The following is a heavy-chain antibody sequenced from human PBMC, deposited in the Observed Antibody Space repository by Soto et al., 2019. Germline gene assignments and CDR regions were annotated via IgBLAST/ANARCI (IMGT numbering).Heavy chain of an antibody. D-gene: IGHD3-22*01. J-gene: IGHJ5*02. CDR3: ARVRDYYDSSGYLNWFDP. CDR1: GGSISSYY. CDR2: IYYSGTT. Sequence: SETLSLTCTVSGGSISSYYWSWIRQPPGKGLEWIGYIYYSGTTNYNPSLKSRVTISVDTSKNQFSLKLSSVTAADTAVYYCARVRDYYDSSGYLNWFDPWGQGTLVTVSS. V-gene: IGHV4-59*01.